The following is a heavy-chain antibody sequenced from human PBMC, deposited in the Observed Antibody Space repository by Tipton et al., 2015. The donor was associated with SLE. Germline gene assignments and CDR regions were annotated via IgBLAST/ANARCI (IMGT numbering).Heavy chain of an antibody. J-gene: IGHJ4*02. CDR2: MSYSGST. CDR3: ARSSGDSLYYFNY. CDR1: GGSISSDDYY. Sequence: TLSLTCTVSGGSISSDDYYWTWIRQHPGKGLEWIGHMSYSGSTYYNPSLKSRITISVDTSKNHFSLKLSSVTAADTAVYYCARSSGDSLYYFNYWGQGALVTVSS. V-gene: IGHV4-31*03. D-gene: IGHD2-15*01.